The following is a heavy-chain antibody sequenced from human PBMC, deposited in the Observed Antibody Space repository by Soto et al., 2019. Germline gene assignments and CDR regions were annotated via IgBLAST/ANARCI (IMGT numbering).Heavy chain of an antibody. CDR2: IIPILGIA. CDR1: GGTFSSYT. D-gene: IGHD2-2*01. J-gene: IGHJ5*02. Sequence: QVQLVQSGAEVKKPGSSVKVSCKASGGTFSSYTISWVRQAPGQGLEWMGRIIPILGIANYAQKFQGRVTTTADKSTSTADMELSSLRSEDTAVYYCASTCCSSTSCYERWFDPWGQGTLVTVSS. V-gene: IGHV1-69*02. CDR3: ASTCCSSTSCYERWFDP.